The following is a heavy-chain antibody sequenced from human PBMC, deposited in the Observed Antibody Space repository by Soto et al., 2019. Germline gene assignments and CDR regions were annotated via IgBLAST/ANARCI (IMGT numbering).Heavy chain of an antibody. CDR2: INHSGST. Sequence: SETLSLTCAVYGGSFSGYYWSWIRQPPGKGLEWIGEINHSGSTNYNPSLKSRVTISVDTSKNQFSLKLSSVTAADTAVYYCARGAAYCSGGSCYGSWFDPWGQGTLVTVSS. V-gene: IGHV4-34*01. CDR1: GGSFSGYY. J-gene: IGHJ5*02. D-gene: IGHD2-15*01. CDR3: ARGAAYCSGGSCYGSWFDP.